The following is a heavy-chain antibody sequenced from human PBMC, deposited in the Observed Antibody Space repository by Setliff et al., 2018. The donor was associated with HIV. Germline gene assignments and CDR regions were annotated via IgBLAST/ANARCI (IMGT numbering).Heavy chain of an antibody. V-gene: IGHV7-4-1*02. D-gene: IGHD4-17*01. CDR2: INTNSGSP. CDR1: GYNFENYA. Sequence: ASVKVSCKASGYNFENYAINWVRQAPGQGLEWMGWINTNSGSPTYAQAFTGRFLFSVDTVVATAYLQINNLKTEDTAVYYCARALYGDYGGDLNWLDPWGQGTRVTVSS. J-gene: IGHJ5*02. CDR3: ARALYGDYGGDLNWLDP.